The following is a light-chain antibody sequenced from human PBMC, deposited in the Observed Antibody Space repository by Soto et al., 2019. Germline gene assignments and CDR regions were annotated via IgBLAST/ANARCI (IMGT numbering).Light chain of an antibody. Sequence: QSVLTQPPSASGTPGQRVTISCSGSISNIGSNYVYWYQQFPGMAPKLVIYRNNQRPSGVPDRFSASKAGSSASLVISGLRSEDEGDYYCASWDDSLKGLFGGGTKLTVL. CDR1: ISNIGSNY. CDR2: RNN. CDR3: ASWDDSLKGL. J-gene: IGLJ3*02. V-gene: IGLV1-47*01.